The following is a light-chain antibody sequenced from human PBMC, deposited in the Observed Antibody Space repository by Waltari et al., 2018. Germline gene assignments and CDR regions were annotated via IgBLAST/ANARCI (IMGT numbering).Light chain of an antibody. Sequence: IVMTQSPATLSVSPGERATLSCRASQSVGSSLAWYQQKPGQAPRLIIYHASTRATGVQTRFSGSGSGTEFTLTISSLQSEDFAVYYCQRYNNGGKTFGPGTKLEIK. J-gene: IGKJ2*01. CDR2: HAS. CDR3: QRYNNGGKT. V-gene: IGKV3-15*01. CDR1: QSVGSS.